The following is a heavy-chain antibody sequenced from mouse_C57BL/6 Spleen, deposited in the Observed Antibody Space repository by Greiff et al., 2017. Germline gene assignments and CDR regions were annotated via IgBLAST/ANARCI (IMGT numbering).Heavy chain of an antibody. CDR1: GYAFSSSW. D-gene: IGHD1-1*01. CDR3: ARLFYYCGSSYGYFDV. J-gene: IGHJ1*03. V-gene: IGHV1-82*01. Sequence: QVQLKQSGPELVKPGASVKISCKASGYAFSSSWMNWVKQRPGKGLEWIGRIYPGDGDTNYNGKFKGKATLTADKSSSTAYMQLSSLTSEDSAVYFCARLFYYCGSSYGYFDVWGTGTTVTVSS. CDR2: IYPGDGDT.